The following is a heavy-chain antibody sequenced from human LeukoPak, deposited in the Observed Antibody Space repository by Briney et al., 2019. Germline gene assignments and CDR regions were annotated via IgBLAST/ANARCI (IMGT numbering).Heavy chain of an antibody. Sequence: SETLSLTCTVSGGSISSYYWSWIRQPPGKGLEWIGYIYYSGSTNYNPSLKSRVTISVDTSKNQFSLKLSPVTAADSAVYYCARVRGGFYYDSSGYSYYFDYWGQGTLVTVSS. J-gene: IGHJ4*02. CDR3: ARVRGGFYYDSSGYSYYFDY. D-gene: IGHD3-22*01. CDR1: GGSISSYY. CDR2: IYYSGST. V-gene: IGHV4-59*01.